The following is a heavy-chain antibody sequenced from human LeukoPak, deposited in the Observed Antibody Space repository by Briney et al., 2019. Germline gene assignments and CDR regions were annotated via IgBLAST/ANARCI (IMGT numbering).Heavy chain of an antibody. V-gene: IGHV4-4*02. CDR1: GDSISSSYW. CDR3: ARANKAAGSYHYYGVDV. D-gene: IGHD6-13*01. Sequence: PSGTLSLTCAVSGDSISSSYWWSWVRQPPGKGLEWIGEIYHSGSTNYNPSLKSRLTISVDKSKNQFSLNLISVTAADTAVYYCARANKAAGSYHYYGVDVWGQGSTVTVSS. CDR2: IYHSGST. J-gene: IGHJ6*02.